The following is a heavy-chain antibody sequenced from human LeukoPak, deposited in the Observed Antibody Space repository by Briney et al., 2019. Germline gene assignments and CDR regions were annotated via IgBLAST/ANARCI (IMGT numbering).Heavy chain of an antibody. CDR1: GGTFSSYT. V-gene: IGHV1-69*04. CDR3: AREGDIVVVSPTNWFDP. J-gene: IGHJ5*02. D-gene: IGHD2-21*01. CDR2: IIPILGIA. Sequence: GASVKVSCKASGGTFSSYTISWVRQAPGQGLEWMGRIIPILGIANYAQKFQRRVTITADKSTSTAYMELSSLRSEDTAVYYCAREGDIVVVSPTNWFDPWGQGTLVTVSS.